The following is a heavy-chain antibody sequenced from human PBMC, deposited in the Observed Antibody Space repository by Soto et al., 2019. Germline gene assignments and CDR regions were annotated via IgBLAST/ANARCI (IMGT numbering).Heavy chain of an antibody. V-gene: IGHV3-33*01. CDR3: ARGGHDIGDALEI. D-gene: IGHD3-9*01. J-gene: IGHJ3*02. CDR2: IWYGGSNK. CDR1: GGTCVGYG. Sequence: LRLSWGAAGGTCVGYGGRRVRQATGKGLEWVAVIWYGGSNKYHADSVTGRFTISRDNSKNTLYLQMNSLRAEDTAVYYWARGGHDIGDALEIWGQGTMVTVSS.